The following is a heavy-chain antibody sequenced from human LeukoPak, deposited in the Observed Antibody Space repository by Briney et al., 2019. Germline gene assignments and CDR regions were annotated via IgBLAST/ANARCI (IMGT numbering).Heavy chain of an antibody. J-gene: IGHJ6*04. CDR3: AGSGYSYGSPMDV. CDR2: ISAYNGNT. D-gene: IGHD5-18*01. CDR1: GYTFTSYG. Sequence: ASVKVSCKASGYTFTSYGISWVRQAPGQGLEWMGWISAYNGNTNYAQKLQGRVTMTTDKSTSTAYMELSSLRSEDTAVYYCAGSGYSYGSPMDVWGKGTTVTVSS. V-gene: IGHV1-18*01.